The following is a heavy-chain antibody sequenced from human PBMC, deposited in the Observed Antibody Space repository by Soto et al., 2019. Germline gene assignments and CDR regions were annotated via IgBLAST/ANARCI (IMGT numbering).Heavy chain of an antibody. CDR1: GFTFSSYG. V-gene: IGHV3-33*01. CDR2: IWYDGSNK. Sequence: GGSLRLSCAASGFTFSSYGMHWVRQAPGKGLEWVAVIWYDGSNKYYADSVKGRFTISRDNSKNTLYLQMNSLGAEDTAGYYCARELRQLGILGPPDYWGQGTLVTVSS. CDR3: ARELRQLGILGPPDY. J-gene: IGHJ4*02. D-gene: IGHD7-27*01.